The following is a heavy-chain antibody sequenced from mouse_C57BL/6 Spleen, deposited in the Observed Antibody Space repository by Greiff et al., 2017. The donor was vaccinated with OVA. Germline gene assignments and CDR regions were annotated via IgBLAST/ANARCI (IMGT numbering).Heavy chain of an antibody. J-gene: IGHJ4*01. CDR3: ARHEPRNYGMDY. CDR2: IWSDGST. V-gene: IGHV2-6-1*01. CDR1: GFSLTSYG. Sequence: VKLMESGPGLVAPSQSLSITCTVSGFSLTSYGVHWVRQPPGKGLEWLVVIWSDGSTTYNSALKSSLSISKDNSKSQVFLKMNSLQTDDTAMYYCARHEPRNYGMDYWGQGTSVTVSS.